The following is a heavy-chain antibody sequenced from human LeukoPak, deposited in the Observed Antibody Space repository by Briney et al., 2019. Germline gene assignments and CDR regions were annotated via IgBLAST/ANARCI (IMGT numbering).Heavy chain of an antibody. CDR2: ISGSGGTT. CDR1: GFTFSSYA. J-gene: IGHJ4*02. V-gene: IGHV3-23*01. D-gene: IGHD6-13*01. CDR3: AIAAAGANYYFDY. Sequence: PGGSLRLSCAASGFTFSSYAMNWVRQAPGKGLEWVSVISGSGGTTYYADSVKGRFTISRDNSKNTLYLQMNSLRAEDTAVYYCAIAAAGANYYFDYWGQGTLVTVSS.